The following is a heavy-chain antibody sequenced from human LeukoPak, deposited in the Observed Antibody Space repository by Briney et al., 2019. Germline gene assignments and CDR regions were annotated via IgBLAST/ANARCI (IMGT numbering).Heavy chain of an antibody. CDR3: ATTIFGAPNDAFDN. CDR1: GGSISSGGYS. CDR2: IYHSGST. V-gene: IGHV4-30-2*01. Sequence: SQTLSLTCAVSGGSISSGGYSWSWIRQPPGKGLEWIGYIYHSGSTYYNPSLKSRVTISVDRSKNQFSLKLSSVTAADTAVYYCATTIFGAPNDAFDNWGQGTMVTVSS. J-gene: IGHJ3*02. D-gene: IGHD3-3*01.